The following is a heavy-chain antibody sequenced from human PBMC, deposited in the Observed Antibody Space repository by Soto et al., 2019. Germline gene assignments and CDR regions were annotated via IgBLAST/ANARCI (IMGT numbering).Heavy chain of an antibody. V-gene: IGHV4-59*01. CDR1: GDSISSYY. CDR3: ARGVATHGP. CDR2: IFYGGST. J-gene: IGHJ5*02. D-gene: IGHD5-12*01. Sequence: QVQLQESGLRLVKPSETLSLTCIVCGDSISSYYWSWIRQPPGKGLEWIGYIFYGGSTKYNPSLRGRVPIAVDTPKYQFSLKLTSVTAADTAGYYCARGVATHGPWGQVTQVAVSS.